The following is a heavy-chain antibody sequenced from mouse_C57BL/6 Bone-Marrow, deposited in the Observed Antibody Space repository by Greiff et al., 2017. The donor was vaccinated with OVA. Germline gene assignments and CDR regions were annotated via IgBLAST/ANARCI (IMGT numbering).Heavy chain of an antibody. CDR3: ASEDYYGSSYGYYAMDY. V-gene: IGHV1-54*01. CDR1: GYAFTNYL. D-gene: IGHD1-1*01. J-gene: IGHJ4*01. Sequence: VQLQQSGAELVRPGTSVKVSCKASGYAFTNYLIEWVKQRPGQGLEWIGGINPGSGGTNYNEKFKGKATLTADKSSSTAYMQLSSLTSEDSAVYFCASEDYYGSSYGYYAMDYWGQGTSVTVSS. CDR2: INPGSGGT.